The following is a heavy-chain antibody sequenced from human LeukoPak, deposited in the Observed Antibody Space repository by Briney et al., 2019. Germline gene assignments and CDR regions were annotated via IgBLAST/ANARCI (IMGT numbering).Heavy chain of an antibody. CDR3: ARGITMVRGVIRYYYMDV. CDR1: GFTFSSAW. Sequence: GSLRLSCAASGFTFSSAWMSWVRQPPGKGLEWIGSIYYSGSTYYNPSLKSRVTMSVDTSKNQFSLKLSSVTAADTAVYYCARGITMVRGVIRYYYMDVWGKGTTVTISS. CDR2: IYYSGST. D-gene: IGHD3-10*01. V-gene: IGHV4-4*02. J-gene: IGHJ6*03.